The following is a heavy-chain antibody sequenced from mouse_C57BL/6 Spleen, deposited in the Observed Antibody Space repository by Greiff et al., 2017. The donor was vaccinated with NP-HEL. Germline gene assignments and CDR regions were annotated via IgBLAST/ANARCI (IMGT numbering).Heavy chain of an antibody. CDR1: GFTFSSYG. V-gene: IGHV5-6*01. D-gene: IGHD2-5*01. J-gene: IGHJ4*01. Sequence: VESGGDLVKPGGSLKLSCAASGFTFSSYGMSWVRQTPDKRLEWVATISSGGSYTYYPDSVKGRFTISRDNAKNTLYLQMSSLKSEDTAMYYCARLYSNYAMDYWGQGTSVTVSS. CDR3: ARLYSNYAMDY. CDR2: ISSGGSYT.